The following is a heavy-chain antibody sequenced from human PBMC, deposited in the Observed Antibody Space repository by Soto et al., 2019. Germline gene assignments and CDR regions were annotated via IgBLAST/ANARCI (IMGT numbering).Heavy chain of an antibody. J-gene: IGHJ5*02. CDR1: GDTFTSYY. CDR3: ARSSGGVYGIIIEGTNLFTP. Sequence: ASVKVSCKAPGDTFTSYYMHWVRQAPGHGLEWMGVINPNGVSIRFAQKFQGRVSMTRDTSRSTVYLVLRGLTSEDTAVYYCARSSGGVYGIIIEGTNLFTPWGQGTLVTFCS. D-gene: IGHD3-16*01. CDR2: INPNGVSI. V-gene: IGHV1-46*01.